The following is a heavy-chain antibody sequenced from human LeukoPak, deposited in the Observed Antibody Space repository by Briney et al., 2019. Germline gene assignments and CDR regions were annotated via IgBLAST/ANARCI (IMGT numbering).Heavy chain of an antibody. CDR3: VRAALWFGEGPAFDS. D-gene: IGHD3-10*01. J-gene: IGHJ4*02. Sequence: GGSLRLSCAASGFTVSNNYISWVRQAPGKGLEWVSLIYTNDNTYYADSVKGRFIISRDNSKNTLYLQMNNLRAEDTAIYYCVRAALWFGEGPAFDSWGQGTLVTVSS. CDR2: IYTNDNT. CDR1: GFTVSNNY. V-gene: IGHV3-53*01.